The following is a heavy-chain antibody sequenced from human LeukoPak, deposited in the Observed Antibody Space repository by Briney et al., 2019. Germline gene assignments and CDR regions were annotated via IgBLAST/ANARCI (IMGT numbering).Heavy chain of an antibody. CDR3: AKAELLDYFDY. V-gene: IGHV3-9*01. D-gene: IGHD1-26*01. CDR1: GFTFDDYA. CDR2: ISWNSGSI. J-gene: IGHJ4*02. Sequence: TGGSLRLSCAASGFTFDDYAMHWVRQAPGKGLEWVSGISWNSGSIGYADSVKGRFTISRDNAKNSLYLQMNSLRAEDTALYYCAKAELLDYFDYRGQGTLVTVSS.